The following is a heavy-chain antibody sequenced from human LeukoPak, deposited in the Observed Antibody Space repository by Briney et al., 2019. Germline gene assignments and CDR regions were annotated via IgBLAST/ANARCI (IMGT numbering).Heavy chain of an antibody. CDR3: ARRSLEGFDY. V-gene: IGHV3-21*01. CDR1: GFTFSNYS. Sequence: GGSLRLSCAASGFTFSNYSMNWVRLAPGKGLEWVSSISSGSTYIYYADSVKGRFTISRDNSKNTLYLQMNSLRAEDTAVYYCARRSLEGFDYWGQGTLVTVSS. CDR2: ISSGSTYI. D-gene: IGHD3-16*02. J-gene: IGHJ4*02.